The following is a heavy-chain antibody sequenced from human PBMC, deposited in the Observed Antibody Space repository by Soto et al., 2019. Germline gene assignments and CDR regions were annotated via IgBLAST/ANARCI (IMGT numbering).Heavy chain of an antibody. CDR3: ARDYDILTGYYRTNAFEI. V-gene: IGHV1-3*01. D-gene: IGHD3-9*01. Sequence: ASVKVSCKASGYTFTSYAMHWVRQAPGQRLEWMGWINAGNGNTKYSQKFQGRVTITRDTSASTAYMELSSLRSEDTAVYYCARDYDILTGYYRTNAFEIWGQGTMVTVSS. CDR1: GYTFTSYA. CDR2: INAGNGNT. J-gene: IGHJ3*02.